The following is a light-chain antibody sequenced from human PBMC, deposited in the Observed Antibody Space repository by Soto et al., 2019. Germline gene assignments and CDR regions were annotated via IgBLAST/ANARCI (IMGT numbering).Light chain of an antibody. CDR2: EVS. CDR3: SSYTSSGCCV. V-gene: IGLV2-14*01. Sequence: QSALTHPASVSGSPGHSITISCTGTSSDVWGYNYVSWYQQHPDKAPKFMIYEVSNRPSGVSNRFSGSKSGNTAYLAISGLQADDEADYYCSSYTSSGCCVFGTGTKVSVL. CDR1: SSDVWGYNY. J-gene: IGLJ1*01.